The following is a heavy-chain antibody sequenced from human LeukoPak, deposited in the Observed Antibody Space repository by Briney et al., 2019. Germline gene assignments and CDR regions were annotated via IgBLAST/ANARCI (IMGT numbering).Heavy chain of an antibody. CDR3: ARRYSGSYNYYYMDV. D-gene: IGHD1-26*01. CDR2: ISYDGSNK. V-gene: IGHV3-30*03. CDR1: GFTFSTYG. J-gene: IGHJ6*03. Sequence: GGSLRLSCAASGFTFSTYGMHWVRQTPGKGLEWVALISYDGSNKYYADSVKGRFTISRDNSKNTLYLQMNSLRPEDTAVYYCARRYSGSYNYYYMDVWGKGTTVTVSS.